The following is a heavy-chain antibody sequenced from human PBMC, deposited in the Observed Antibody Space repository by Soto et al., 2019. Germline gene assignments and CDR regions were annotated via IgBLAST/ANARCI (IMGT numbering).Heavy chain of an antibody. CDR3: ARHPSSCSNTVCYCDY. CDR2: IYDSGST. CDR1: GGSISNYY. Sequence: SDTLSLTCTVSGGSISNYYWSWVRQPPGKGLEWIGYIYDSGSTNYNPSLKSRVTISVDTSKNQFSLNLTSLTAADTAVYYSARHPSSCSNTVCYCDYWGQGTLVTVSS. D-gene: IGHD2-8*01. J-gene: IGHJ4*02. V-gene: IGHV4-59*08.